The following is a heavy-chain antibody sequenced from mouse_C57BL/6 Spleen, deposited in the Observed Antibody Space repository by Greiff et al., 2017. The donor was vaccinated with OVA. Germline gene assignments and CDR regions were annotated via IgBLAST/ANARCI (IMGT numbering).Heavy chain of an antibody. CDR3: ARSGYYDAMDY. Sequence: QVQLKESGAELVRPGASVKLSCKASGYTFTDYYINWVKQRPGQGLEWIARIYPGSGNTYYNEKFKGKATLTAEKSSSTAYMQLSSLTSEDSAVYFCARSGYYDAMDYWGQGTSVTVSS. J-gene: IGHJ4*01. CDR1: GYTFTDYY. CDR2: IYPGSGNT. V-gene: IGHV1-76*01. D-gene: IGHD3-1*01.